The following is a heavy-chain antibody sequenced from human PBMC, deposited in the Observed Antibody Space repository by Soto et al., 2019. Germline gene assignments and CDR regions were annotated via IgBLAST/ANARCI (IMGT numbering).Heavy chain of an antibody. J-gene: IGHJ4*02. CDR2: ISGSGGST. CDR3: AKDSRTYYDDSSGYYDGY. D-gene: IGHD3-22*01. CDR1: GFTFSSYA. Sequence: GGSLRLSCAASGFTFSSYAMSWVRQAPGKGLEWVSAISGSGGSTYYADSVKGRFTISRDNSKNTLYLQMNSLRAEDTAVYYCAKDSRTYYDDSSGYYDGYWGQGTLVTVSS. V-gene: IGHV3-23*01.